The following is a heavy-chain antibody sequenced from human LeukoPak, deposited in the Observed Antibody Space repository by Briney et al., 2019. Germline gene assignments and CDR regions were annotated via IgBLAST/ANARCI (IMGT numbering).Heavy chain of an antibody. CDR2: ISSSGSTI. Sequence: GGSLRLSCAASGFTFSDYYMSWIRQAPGKGLEWVSYISSSGSTIYYADSVKGRFTISRDNSKNTLYLQMNSLRAEDTAVYYCAKDRYYYGSGTVYWGQGTLVTVSS. V-gene: IGHV3-11*01. CDR1: GFTFSDYY. CDR3: AKDRYYYGSGTVY. J-gene: IGHJ4*02. D-gene: IGHD3-10*01.